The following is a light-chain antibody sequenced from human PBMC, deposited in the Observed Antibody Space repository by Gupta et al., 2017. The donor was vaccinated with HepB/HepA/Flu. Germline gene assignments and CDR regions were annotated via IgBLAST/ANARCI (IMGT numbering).Light chain of an antibody. J-gene: IGKJ1*01. CDR3: KHYDNWPPWT. Sequence: EIVVTQSPAPLSVSPGERATLSCRASQSGSGNVYWYQQKVGRSPRLLIYDTSTRDTGIPARFSGSRYGKEFTLTISSRQSEDFAVYHCKHYDNWPPWTFGQGTKVEMK. CDR2: DTS. V-gene: IGKV3-15*01. CDR1: QSGSGN.